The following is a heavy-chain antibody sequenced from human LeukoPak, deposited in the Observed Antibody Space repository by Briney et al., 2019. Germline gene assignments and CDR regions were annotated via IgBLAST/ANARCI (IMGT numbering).Heavy chain of an antibody. CDR3: VRCPYGSGISNWFDP. CDR1: DGAIAGYS. J-gene: IGHJ5*02. Sequence: PSETLSLTCTVSDGAIAGYSWSWIRQPPGKGLEWIGYIYYSGDTNYNPSLQSRVTVSVDTSKNQFSLKLTSVTAADTAVYYCVRCPYGSGISNWFDPWGQGTLVIVSS. V-gene: IGHV4-59*01. D-gene: IGHD3-10*01. CDR2: IYYSGDT.